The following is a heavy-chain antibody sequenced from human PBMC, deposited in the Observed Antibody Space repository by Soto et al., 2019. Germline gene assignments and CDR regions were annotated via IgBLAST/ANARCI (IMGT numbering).Heavy chain of an antibody. CDR2: IYYKHRWYN. CDR3: ARDWGYDPDPTYYYGMDV. V-gene: IGHV6-1*01. CDR1: GDTVSTNTAA. D-gene: IGHD5-12*01. J-gene: IGHJ6*02. Sequence: PSQTLSLTCAISGDTVSTNTAAWNWIRQSPSRGLEWLGRIYYKHRWYNDYSESLKIRIAIIPDTSRNQFSLQLNSVIPEDTAVYYCARDWGYDPDPTYYYGMDVWGQGTKVTVSS.